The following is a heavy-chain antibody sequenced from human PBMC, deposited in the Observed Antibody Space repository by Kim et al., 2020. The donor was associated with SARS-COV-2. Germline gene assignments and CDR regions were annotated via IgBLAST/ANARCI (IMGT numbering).Heavy chain of an antibody. CDR3: ARDRDDNTGLDY. J-gene: IGHJ4*02. V-gene: IGHV3-30-3*01. D-gene: IGHD3-22*01. CDR1: GFTFSSYP. Sequence: GGSLRLSCAASGFTFSSYPMHWVRQAPGKGLEWVAVISYDGSNKYYPDSMKGRFTISRDNSKNTLYLQMNSLRAEDTAVYYCARDRDDNTGLDYWGQGTLVTVSS. CDR2: ISYDGSNK.